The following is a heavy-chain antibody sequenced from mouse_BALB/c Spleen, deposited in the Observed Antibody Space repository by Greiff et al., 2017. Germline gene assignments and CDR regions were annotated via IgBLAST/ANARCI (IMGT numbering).Heavy chain of an antibody. J-gene: IGHJ2*01. CDR2: ISSGGST. CDR3: AREGIGYFDY. CDR1: GFTFSSYA. Sequence: EVKLVESGGGLVKPGGSLKLSCAASGFTFSSYAMSWVRQTPEKRLEWVASISSGGSTYYPDSVKGRFTISRDNARNILYLQMSSLRSEDTAMYYCAREGIGYFDYWGQGTTLTVSS. V-gene: IGHV5-6-5*01.